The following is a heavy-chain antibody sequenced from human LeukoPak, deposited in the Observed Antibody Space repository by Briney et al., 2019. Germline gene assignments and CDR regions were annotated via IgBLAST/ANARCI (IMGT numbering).Heavy chain of an antibody. CDR3: ARKQTGYDYVWGSYRSRNYFDY. Sequence: SQTLSLTCAVSGGSISSGGYSWSWIRQPPGKGLEWIGYIYHSGSTYYNPSLKSRVTISVDTSKNQFSLKLSSVTAADTAVYYCARKQTGYDYVWGSYRSRNYFDYWGQGTLVTVSS. CDR2: IYHSGST. V-gene: IGHV4-30-2*01. CDR1: GGSISSGGYS. J-gene: IGHJ4*02. D-gene: IGHD3-16*02.